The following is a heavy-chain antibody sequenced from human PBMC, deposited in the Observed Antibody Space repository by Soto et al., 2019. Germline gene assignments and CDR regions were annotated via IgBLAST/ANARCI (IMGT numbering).Heavy chain of an antibody. V-gene: IGHV4-31*03. CDR2: IYYSGST. CDR3: ARDYYYGVDV. J-gene: IGHJ6*02. Sequence: QVQLQESGPGLVKPSQTLSLTCTVSGGSISSEGYYWNWIRQHPGKGLEWIGYIYYSGSTYYNAYLKSRVTISIDTSKNQFSLKMRSVTAADTAVYYCARDYYYGVDVWGQGTTVTVSS. CDR1: GGSISSEGYY.